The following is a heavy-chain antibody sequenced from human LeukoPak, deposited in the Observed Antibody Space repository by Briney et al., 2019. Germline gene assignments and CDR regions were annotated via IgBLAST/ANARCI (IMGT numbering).Heavy chain of an antibody. CDR1: EFTFSTYT. CDR3: ARYGFWSGYEPYLYFDY. Sequence: PGGSLRLSCVASEFTFSTYTMNWVRQAPGKGLEWVSSISSRSTYIYYADSVRGRFTISRDNAKNSLYLQMNSLRAEDTAVYYCARYGFWSGYEPYLYFDYWGQGTLVTVSS. CDR2: ISSRSTYI. J-gene: IGHJ4*02. V-gene: IGHV3-21*01. D-gene: IGHD3-3*01.